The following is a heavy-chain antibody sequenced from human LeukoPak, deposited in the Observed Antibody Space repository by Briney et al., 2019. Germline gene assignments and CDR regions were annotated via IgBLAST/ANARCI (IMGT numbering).Heavy chain of an antibody. Sequence: SETLSLTCTVSGGSISSSSYYWGWIRQPPGKGLDWIGSIYYSGSTYYNPSLKSRFTISVDMSKNQFSLKLSSVTAADTAVYYCVNYYDSSDYQQPNHFDYWGQGTLVTVSS. V-gene: IGHV4-39*01. D-gene: IGHD3-22*01. CDR3: VNYYDSSDYQQPNHFDY. CDR1: GGSISSSSYY. CDR2: IYYSGST. J-gene: IGHJ4*02.